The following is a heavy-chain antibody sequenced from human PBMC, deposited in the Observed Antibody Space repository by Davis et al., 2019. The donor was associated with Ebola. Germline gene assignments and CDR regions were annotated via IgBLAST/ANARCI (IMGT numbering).Heavy chain of an antibody. CDR2: INPNSGGT. J-gene: IGHJ4*02. CDR1: GYTFTGYY. CDR3: PREGGEGIVEYFDF. D-gene: IGHD3-22*01. V-gene: IGHV1-2*02. Sequence: ASVKVSCKASGYTFTGYYMHWMRQAPGQGLEWMGWINPNSGGTNYAQKFQGRVTMTADTSITTAYMSLSRLTSDDTAIYYCPREGGEGIVEYFDFWGQGTRVSVSS.